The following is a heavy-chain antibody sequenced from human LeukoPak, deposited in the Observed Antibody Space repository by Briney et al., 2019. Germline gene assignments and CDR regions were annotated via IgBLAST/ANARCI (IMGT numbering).Heavy chain of an antibody. Sequence: PETLSLTCTVSGDSLSSYYWSWIRQSPEKGLEWIGYIHYTGSTYYNPSLRSRVTISVDTSKNQFSLRLISVTAADTAMYYCARSRGNLYFQHWGQGTLVTVSS. CDR2: IHYTGST. J-gene: IGHJ1*01. V-gene: IGHV4-59*01. CDR1: GDSLSSYY. CDR3: ARSRGNLYFQH. D-gene: IGHD6-25*01.